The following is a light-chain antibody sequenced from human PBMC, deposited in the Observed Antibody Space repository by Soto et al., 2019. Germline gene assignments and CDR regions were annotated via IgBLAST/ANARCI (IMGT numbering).Light chain of an antibody. V-gene: IGLV2-14*01. CDR2: EVS. CDR3: SSFTSINTWV. Sequence: QSVLTQPASVSGSPGQSITISCIGTSSDVGGYNYVSWYQQHPGKAPKLMIYEVSNRPSGVSNRFSGSKSGNTASLTISGLQTEDEADYYCSSFTSINTWVFGGGTKLTVL. J-gene: IGLJ3*02. CDR1: SSDVGGYNY.